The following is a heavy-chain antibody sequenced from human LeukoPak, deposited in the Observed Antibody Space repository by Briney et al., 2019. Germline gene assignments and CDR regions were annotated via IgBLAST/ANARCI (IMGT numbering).Heavy chain of an antibody. CDR3: AREPAGHLYYYYMDV. J-gene: IGHJ6*03. CDR2: ISYDGSNK. CDR1: GFTFSSYA. V-gene: IGHV3-30*04. Sequence: GRSLRLSCAASGFTFSSYAMHWVRQAPGKGLEWVAVISYDGSNKYYADSVKGRFTISRDNSKNTLYLQMNSLRAEDTAVYYCAREPAGHLYYYYMDVWGKGTTVTISS. D-gene: IGHD2-2*01.